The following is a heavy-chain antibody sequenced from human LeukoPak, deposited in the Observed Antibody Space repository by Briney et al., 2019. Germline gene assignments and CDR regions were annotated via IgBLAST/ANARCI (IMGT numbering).Heavy chain of an antibody. Sequence: SETLSLTCAVYGGSFSGYYWSWIRQPPGKGLEWIGEINHSGSTNYNRSLKSRVTISVDTSKNQFSLKLSSVTAADTAVYYCARVRIVGAEVDYWGQGTLVTVSS. CDR1: GGSFSGYY. CDR2: INHSGST. J-gene: IGHJ4*02. V-gene: IGHV4-34*01. D-gene: IGHD1-26*01. CDR3: ARVRIVGAEVDY.